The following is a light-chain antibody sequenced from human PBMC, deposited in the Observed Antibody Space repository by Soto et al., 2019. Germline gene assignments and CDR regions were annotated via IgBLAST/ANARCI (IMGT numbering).Light chain of an antibody. J-gene: IGKJ4*01. Sequence: DIQMTQSPSSVSASVGDRVTITCRASQTINNSLAWYQQKPGKAPNLQIYAASNLQRGVPSRFSGRGSGTEFTLTISSRQPEDFATYYCQQVNSFPPTFGGGTKVQIK. CDR3: QQVNSFPPT. CDR2: AAS. CDR1: QTINNS. V-gene: IGKV1D-12*01.